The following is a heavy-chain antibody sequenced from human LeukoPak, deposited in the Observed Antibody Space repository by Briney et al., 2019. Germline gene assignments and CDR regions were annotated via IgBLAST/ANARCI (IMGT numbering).Heavy chain of an antibody. D-gene: IGHD2-15*01. CDR1: GFIVSSYY. J-gene: IGHJ6*02. Sequence: GGSLRLSCVASGFIVSSYYTSWVRQAPGKGLEWVSVIYSGGSTYYADSVKGRFTISRDSSKNTLYLQMNSLRVDDTAMYFCARDLCSGVSCYRPYGLDVWGQGTTVTVSS. CDR2: IYSGGST. CDR3: ARDLCSGVSCYRPYGLDV. V-gene: IGHV3-53*01.